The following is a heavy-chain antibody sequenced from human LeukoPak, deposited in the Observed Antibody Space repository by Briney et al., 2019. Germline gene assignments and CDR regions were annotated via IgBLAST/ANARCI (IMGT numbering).Heavy chain of an antibody. V-gene: IGHV3-7*01. CDR2: IKKDGSEK. D-gene: IGHD3-10*01. J-gene: IGHJ4*02. Sequence: GGSLRLSCAASEFTFTTYWMSWVRQAPGKGLEWVANIKKDGSEKYYVDSVKGRFTISRENAKKSVYLQMNSLRAEDTAVYYCARLSEMLRGPEVIYYFEHWGQGTLVTVSS. CDR3: ARLSEMLRGPEVIYYFEH. CDR1: EFTFTTYW.